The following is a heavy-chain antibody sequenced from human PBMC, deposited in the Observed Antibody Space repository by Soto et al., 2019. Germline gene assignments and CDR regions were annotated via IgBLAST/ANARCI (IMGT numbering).Heavy chain of an antibody. V-gene: IGHV1-8*01. Sequence: QVQLVQSGAEVKKPGASVKVSCKASGYTFTSYDINWVRQATGQGLEWMGWMNPNSGNTGYAQSFQGRVTMTMNTXRSTAYRELSSLRSDDTAVYYCASASSSRWPYFLDSWGQGTLVTVSS. CDR1: GYTFTSYD. J-gene: IGHJ4*02. CDR3: ASASSSRWPYFLDS. CDR2: MNPNSGNT. D-gene: IGHD6-13*01.